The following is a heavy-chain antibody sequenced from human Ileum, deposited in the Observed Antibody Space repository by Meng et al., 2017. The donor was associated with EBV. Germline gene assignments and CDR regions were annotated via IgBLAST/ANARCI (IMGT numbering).Heavy chain of an antibody. V-gene: IGHV3-53*01. CDR2: IYGDDKT. CDR1: GFPVSSNY. CDR3: ARDGELVTGKKLDDF. Sequence: EVEPGEFGCGLFQPGASLRVSCAASGFPVSSNYMSWVRQAPGKGLEWVSLIYGDDKTHYADSVKGRFTISRDTSKNTLYLQMNSLRVEDTAVYFCARDGELVTGKKLDDFWGQGTLVTVSS. D-gene: IGHD3-10*01. J-gene: IGHJ4*02.